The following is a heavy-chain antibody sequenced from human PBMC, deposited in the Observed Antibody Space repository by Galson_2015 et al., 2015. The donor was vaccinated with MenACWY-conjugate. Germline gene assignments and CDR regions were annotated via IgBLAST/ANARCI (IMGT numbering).Heavy chain of an antibody. CDR3: ARVVRVRLTVSVPYYFDR. D-gene: IGHD3-16*01. V-gene: IGHV3-7*03. Sequence: SLRLSCAASGFTLSHYWMSWVRQAPGKGLEWLANIKDDGSQKYYMDSVKGRFTISRDNAKNSLYLQMNSVRAEDTAVYYCARVVRVRLTVSVPYYFDRWGQGTLVTVSS. J-gene: IGHJ4*02. CDR1: GFTLSHYW. CDR2: IKDDGSQK.